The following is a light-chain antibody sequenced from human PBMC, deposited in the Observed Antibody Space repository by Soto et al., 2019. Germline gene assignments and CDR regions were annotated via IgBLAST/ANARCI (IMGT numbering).Light chain of an antibody. J-gene: IGLJ1*01. CDR2: DNN. V-gene: IGLV1-51*01. CDR1: SSNIGNNY. CDR3: GTWDSSLSAGV. Sequence: QSALTQPPSVSWAPGQKVTISCSGSSSNIGNNYVSWYQQLPGTAPKLLIYDNNKRPSGIPDRFSGSKSGTSATLGITGLQTGDEADYYCGTWDSSLSAGVFGTGTKVTVL.